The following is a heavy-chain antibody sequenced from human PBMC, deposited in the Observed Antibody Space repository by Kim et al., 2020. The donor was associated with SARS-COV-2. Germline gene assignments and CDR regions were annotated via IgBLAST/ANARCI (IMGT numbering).Heavy chain of an antibody. CDR1: GFIFSDHY. J-gene: IGHJ4*01. V-gene: IGHV3-72*01. CDR2: SRDKASGHTT. Sequence: GGSLRLSCAVSGFIFSDHYMDWVRQAPGKGLEWVGRSRDKASGHTTEYVASVRGRFTISRDDSKSSLYLQMNNLETEDSAVYYCTGGNAVAARVSFDYWG. D-gene: IGHD6-25*01. CDR3: TGGNAVAARVSFDY.